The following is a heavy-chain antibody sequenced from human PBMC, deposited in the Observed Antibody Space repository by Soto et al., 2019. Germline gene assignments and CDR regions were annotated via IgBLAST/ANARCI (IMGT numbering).Heavy chain of an antibody. J-gene: IGHJ4*02. CDR2: IYYSGST. CDR1: CGSISSGGYY. Sequence: SETLSLTCTVSCGSISSGGYYWSWIRQHPGKGLEWIGYIYYSGSTYYNPSLKSRVTISVDTSKNQFSLKLSSVTAADTAVYYCARDRPLLGSNDSSGYYDYWGQGTLVTVSS. CDR3: ARDRPLLGSNDSSGYYDY. D-gene: IGHD3-22*01. V-gene: IGHV4-31*03.